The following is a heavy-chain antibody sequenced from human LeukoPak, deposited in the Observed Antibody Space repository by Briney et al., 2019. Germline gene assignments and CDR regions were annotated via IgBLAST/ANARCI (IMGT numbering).Heavy chain of an antibody. CDR1: GFTFSNYW. D-gene: IGHD2-2*01. V-gene: IGHV3-74*03. Sequence: GGSLRLSCAASGFTFSNYWMHCVRQAPGKGLVWVSRIKTDGSSTTYADSVKGRFTMSRDNAKNTLYLQMSSLRAEDTAVYYCARGFALIPAGVPDYWGQGTLVTVSS. CDR2: IKTDGSST. J-gene: IGHJ4*02. CDR3: ARGFALIPAGVPDY.